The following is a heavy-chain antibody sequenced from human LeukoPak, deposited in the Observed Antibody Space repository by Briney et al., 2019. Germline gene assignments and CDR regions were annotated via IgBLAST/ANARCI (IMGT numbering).Heavy chain of an antibody. CDR1: GYSFTNYC. CDR3: ARRDTATYSVDY. V-gene: IGHV5-51*01. J-gene: IGHJ4*02. Sequence: GESLKISCKGSGYSFTNYCIGWVRQMPGKGLEWMGIIYPGDPDTRYSPSFQGQVTISADKSISTAYLQWSSLKASDTAMYYCARRDTATYSVDYWGQGTLVTVSS. D-gene: IGHD5-18*01. CDR2: IYPGDPDT.